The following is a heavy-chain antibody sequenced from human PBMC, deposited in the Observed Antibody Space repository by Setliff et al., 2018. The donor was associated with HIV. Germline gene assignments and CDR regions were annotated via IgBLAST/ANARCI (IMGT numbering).Heavy chain of an antibody. CDR2: IYTSGST. CDR1: GGSISSGSYY. Sequence: SETLSLTCSVSGGSISSGSYYWSWIRQPAGKGLEWIGHIYTSGSTNYNPSLKTRVTMSVHTSKNQFSLKLSSVTAADTAVYYCARFAYYSDSGGYYHHWGQGALVTVSS. J-gene: IGHJ4*02. CDR3: ARFAYYSDSGGYYHH. V-gene: IGHV4-61*09. D-gene: IGHD3-22*01.